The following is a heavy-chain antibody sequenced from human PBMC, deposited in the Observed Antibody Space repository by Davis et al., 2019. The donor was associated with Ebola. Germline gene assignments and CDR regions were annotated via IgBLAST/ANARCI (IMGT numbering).Heavy chain of an antibody. J-gene: IGHJ5*02. CDR2: IYYSGST. V-gene: IGHV4-59*06. CDR3: ARSIAAAGKGWFDP. Sequence: PSETLSLTCTVSGGSISSHYWSWIRQPPGKGLEWIGYIYYSGSTYYNPSLKSRVTISVDTSKNQFSLKLSSVTAADTAVYYCARSIAAAGKGWFDPWGQGTLVTVSS. D-gene: IGHD6-13*01. CDR1: GGSISSHY.